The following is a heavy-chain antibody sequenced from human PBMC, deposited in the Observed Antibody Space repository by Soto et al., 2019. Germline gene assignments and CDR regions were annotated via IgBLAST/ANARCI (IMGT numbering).Heavy chain of an antibody. CDR1: GFTFSRHG. Sequence: GGSLRLSCVAYGFTFSRHGLSWVRQAPGKGLEWVSTINPSGDSTFYADSVKGRFTISRDNSKNTVYLQMNSLSVGDTAVYLCAKVDVSTAGSFDYWGQGALVTVSS. J-gene: IGHJ4*02. V-gene: IGHV3-23*01. CDR2: INPSGDST. D-gene: IGHD6-13*01. CDR3: AKVDVSTAGSFDY.